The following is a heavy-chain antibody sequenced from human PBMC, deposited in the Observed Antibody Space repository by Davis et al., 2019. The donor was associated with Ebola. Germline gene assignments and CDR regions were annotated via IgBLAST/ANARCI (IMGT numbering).Heavy chain of an antibody. J-gene: IGHJ6*02. CDR1: GFTFSSYW. Sequence: PGGSLRLSCAASGFTFSSYWMSWVRQAPGKGLEWVANIKQDGSENYYVDSVKGRFTISRDNAKNSLYLQMNSLRAEDTAVYYCARDRENYDFWSGYSYYYYYGMDVWGQGTTVTVSS. CDR2: IKQDGSEN. V-gene: IGHV3-7*01. D-gene: IGHD3-3*01. CDR3: ARDRENYDFWSGYSYYYYYGMDV.